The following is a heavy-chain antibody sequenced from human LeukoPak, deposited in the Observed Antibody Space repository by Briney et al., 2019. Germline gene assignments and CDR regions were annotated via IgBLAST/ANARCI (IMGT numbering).Heavy chain of an antibody. CDR3: VTRVVGATSRWFDP. CDR1: GFTFNNYA. CDR2: ITDNGGIT. D-gene: IGHD1-26*01. J-gene: IGHJ5*02. Sequence: PGGSLRLSCAGSGFTFNNYAVSWVRQPPGKGLEWVSIITDNGGITYYGDSVKGRFTISRDNSKNTLYLQMNSLTAEDTAVYYCVTRVVGATSRWFDPWGQGTLVTVSS. V-gene: IGHV3-23*01.